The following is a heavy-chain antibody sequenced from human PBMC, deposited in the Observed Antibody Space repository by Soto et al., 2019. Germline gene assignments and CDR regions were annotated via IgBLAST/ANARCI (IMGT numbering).Heavy chain of an antibody. CDR1: GFTFSSYA. Sequence: PGGSLRLSCAASGFTFSSYAMSWVRQAPGKGLEWVSAISGSSSSTYYADYVKGRFTISRDNSKNTLYLQMNSLRAEDTAVYYCASAPLDCSCGSCYSTGEYYYYYYYMDVWGKGTTVTVSS. V-gene: IGHV3-23*01. CDR3: ASAPLDCSCGSCYSTGEYYYYYYYMDV. J-gene: IGHJ6*03. CDR2: ISGSSSST. D-gene: IGHD2-15*01.